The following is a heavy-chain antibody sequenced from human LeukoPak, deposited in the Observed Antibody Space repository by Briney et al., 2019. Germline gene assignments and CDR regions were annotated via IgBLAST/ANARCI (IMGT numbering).Heavy chain of an antibody. D-gene: IGHD5-18*01. V-gene: IGHV1-2*06. J-gene: IGHJ6*03. Sequence: ASVKVSCXASGYTFTGYYMHWVRQAPGQGLEWMGRINPNSGGTNYAQKFQGRVTMTRDTSISTAYMELSRLRSDDTAVYYCARDGWIQLWLRNYYYMDVWGKGTTVTVSS. CDR2: INPNSGGT. CDR1: GYTFTGYY. CDR3: ARDGWIQLWLRNYYYMDV.